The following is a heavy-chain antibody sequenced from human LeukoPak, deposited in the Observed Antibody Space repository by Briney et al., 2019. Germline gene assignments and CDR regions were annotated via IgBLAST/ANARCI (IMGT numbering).Heavy chain of an antibody. J-gene: IGHJ5*02. D-gene: IGHD1-1*01. CDR3: ARGPKGYAP. V-gene: IGHV4-59*01. CDR2: IYYSGST. Sequence: SETLSLTCTVSGGSISSYYWSWIRQPPGKGLEWIGYIYYSGSTNYNPSLKSRVTISVDTSKNQFSLKLSSVTAADTAVYYRARGPKGYAPWGQGTLVTVSS. CDR1: GGSISSYY.